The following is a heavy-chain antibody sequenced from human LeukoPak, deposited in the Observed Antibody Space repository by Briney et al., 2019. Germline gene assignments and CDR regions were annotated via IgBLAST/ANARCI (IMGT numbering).Heavy chain of an antibody. CDR2: IGTAGDT. J-gene: IGHJ4*02. Sequence: GGSLRLSCAASGFTFSSYDMHWVRQATGKGLEWVSAIGTAGDTYYPGSVKGRFTISRENPMNSLYLQMNSLRAGDTAVYYCARGGEGTFDYWGQGTLVTVSS. D-gene: IGHD2-21*01. V-gene: IGHV3-13*01. CDR1: GFTFSSYD. CDR3: ARGGEGTFDY.